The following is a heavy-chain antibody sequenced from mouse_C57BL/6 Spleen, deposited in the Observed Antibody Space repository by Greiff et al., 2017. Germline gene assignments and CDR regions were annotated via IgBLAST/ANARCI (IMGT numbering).Heavy chain of an antibody. Sequence: VQLQQSGAELVRPGASVKLSCTASGFNIKDYYMHWVKQRPEQGLEWIGRIDPADGDTEYAPKFQGKATMTADTSSNTAYLQLSSLTSEDTAVYYCTPLYSNYPYYFDYWGQGTTLTVSS. D-gene: IGHD2-5*01. CDR2: IDPADGDT. V-gene: IGHV14-1*01. CDR1: GFNIKDYY. J-gene: IGHJ2*01. CDR3: TPLYSNYPYYFDY.